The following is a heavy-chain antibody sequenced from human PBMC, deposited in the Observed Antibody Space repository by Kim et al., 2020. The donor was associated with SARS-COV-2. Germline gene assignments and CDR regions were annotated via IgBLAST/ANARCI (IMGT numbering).Heavy chain of an antibody. D-gene: IGHD3-9*01. CDR2: IVVGSGNT. J-gene: IGHJ3*02. CDR3: AAPNYDILTGYNSDAFDI. Sequence: SVKVSCKASGFTFTSSAVQWVRQARGQRLEWIGWIVVGSGNTNYEQKFQERVTITRDMSTNTAYMELSSLRSEDTAVYYCAAPNYDILTGYNSDAFDIWGQGTMVTVSS. V-gene: IGHV1-58*01. CDR1: GFTFTSSA.